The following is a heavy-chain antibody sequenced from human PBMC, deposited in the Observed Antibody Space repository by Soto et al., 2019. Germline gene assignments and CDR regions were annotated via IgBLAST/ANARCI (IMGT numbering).Heavy chain of an antibody. Sequence: SETLSLTCSVSGDSVSSGSHSWTWTRQPPGKGLEFLGYIYYTGSTKYNPSLKSRVTISVDTSKNQISLKLTSVTAADTAVYYFARTCTGYGHEDDWGRGILVVVAS. D-gene: IGHD6-13*01. V-gene: IGHV4-61*01. CDR1: GDSVSSGSHS. CDR3: ARTCTGYGHEDD. CDR2: IYYTGST. J-gene: IGHJ4*01.